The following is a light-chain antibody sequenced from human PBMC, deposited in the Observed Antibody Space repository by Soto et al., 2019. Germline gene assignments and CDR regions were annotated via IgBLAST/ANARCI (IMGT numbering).Light chain of an antibody. Sequence: DIQMTQSPSTLSGSVGDRVTITCRASQTISSWLAWYQQKPGKAPMLLIYKASTLKSGVPSWFSGSGSGTDFTLTTSSLQTDDFETDDCHHYNSYSEASGQGTKVLLK. J-gene: IGKJ1*01. CDR3: HHYNSYSEA. V-gene: IGKV1-5*03. CDR2: KAS. CDR1: QTISSW.